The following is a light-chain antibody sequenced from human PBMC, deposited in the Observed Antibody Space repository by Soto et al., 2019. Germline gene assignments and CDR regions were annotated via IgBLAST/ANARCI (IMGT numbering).Light chain of an antibody. V-gene: IGLV1-51*01. J-gene: IGLJ1*01. CDR1: NSGIGNNF. CDR3: GTWHNILSAYV. CDR2: END. Sequence: QSVLSQPPSVSAAPGQKVTISCSASNSGIGNNFVSWYQHLPGAAPKLLIFENDKRPSGIPDRFSGSRSATSATLDITGLQTGDEADYYCGTWHNILSAYVIGTGTKVTVI.